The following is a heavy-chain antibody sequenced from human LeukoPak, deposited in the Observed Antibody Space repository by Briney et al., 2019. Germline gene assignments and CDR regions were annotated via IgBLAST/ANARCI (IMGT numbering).Heavy chain of an antibody. V-gene: IGHV3-48*03. Sequence: GGPLRLSCAASGFTFSSYEVNWVRQAPGKGQEGVSYISSGGGTVYYADSVKGRFAISRDNAKNSLYLHMISLRAEDTAVYYCASRGLYYDYVHGFWGHGTLVTVSS. CDR3: ASRGLYYDYVHGF. D-gene: IGHD3-16*01. CDR1: GFTFSSYE. J-gene: IGHJ4*01. CDR2: ISSGGGTV.